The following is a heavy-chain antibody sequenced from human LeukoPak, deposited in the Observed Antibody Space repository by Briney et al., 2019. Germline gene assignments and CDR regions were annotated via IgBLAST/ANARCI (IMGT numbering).Heavy chain of an antibody. CDR1: GGSFSGYY. D-gene: IGHD3-10*01. CDR3: ARAEYYYGSGTNFDY. J-gene: IGHJ4*02. V-gene: IGHV4-30-4*08. CDR2: IYYSGST. Sequence: ASETLSLTCAVYGGSFSGYYWGWIRQPPGKGLEWIGYIYYSGSTYYNPSLKSRVTISVDTSKNQFSLKLSSVTAADTAVYYCARAEYYYGSGTNFDYWGQGTLVTVSS.